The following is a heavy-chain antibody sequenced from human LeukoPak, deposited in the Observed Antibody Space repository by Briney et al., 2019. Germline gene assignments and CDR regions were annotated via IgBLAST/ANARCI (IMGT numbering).Heavy chain of an antibody. Sequence: ASVKVSCKASGYTFTSYAMHWVRQAPGQRLEWMGWINAGNGNTKYSQKFQGRVTITRDTSASTAYMGLSSLRSEDTAVYYCARGGTYYDILTGYYYWGQGTLVTVSS. CDR2: INAGNGNT. CDR3: ARGGTYYDILTGYYY. J-gene: IGHJ4*02. D-gene: IGHD3-9*01. V-gene: IGHV1-3*01. CDR1: GYTFTSYA.